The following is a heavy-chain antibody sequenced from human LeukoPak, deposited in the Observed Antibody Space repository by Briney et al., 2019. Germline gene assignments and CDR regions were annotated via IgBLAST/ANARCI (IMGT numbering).Heavy chain of an antibody. J-gene: IGHJ5*02. CDR3: ARSTPGKNWFDP. Sequence: SETLSLTCTVSGGSISSYYWSWIRQPPGKGLEWIGYIYYSGSTNYNPSLKSRVTISVDTSKNQFSLKLSSVTAADTAVYYCARSTPGKNWFDPWGQGTLVTVSS. V-gene: IGHV4-59*01. D-gene: IGHD3-10*01. CDR2: IYYSGST. CDR1: GGSISSYY.